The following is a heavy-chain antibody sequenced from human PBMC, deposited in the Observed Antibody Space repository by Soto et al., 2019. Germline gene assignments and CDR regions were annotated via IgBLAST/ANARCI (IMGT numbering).Heavy chain of an antibody. CDR3: ARGTMVVVAAKGNENDAFDI. Sequence: QVQLVESGGGVVQPGRSLRLSCAASGFTFSSYGMHWVRQAPGKGLEWVAVIWYDGSNKYYADSVKGRFTISRDNSKNTLYLQMNSLRAEDTDVYYCARGTMVVVAAKGNENDAFDIWGQGTMVTVSS. V-gene: IGHV3-33*01. J-gene: IGHJ3*02. D-gene: IGHD2-15*01. CDR2: IWYDGSNK. CDR1: GFTFSSYG.